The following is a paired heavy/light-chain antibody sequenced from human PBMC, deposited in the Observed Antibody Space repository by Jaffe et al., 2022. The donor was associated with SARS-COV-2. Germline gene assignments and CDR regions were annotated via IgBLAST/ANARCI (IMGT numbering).Light chain of an antibody. CDR2: KVS. V-gene: IGKV2-30*01. Sequence: DVVMTQSPLSLPVTLGQPASISCRSSQSLVYSDGDIYLNWFQQRPGQSPRRLIYKVSNRDSGVPDRFSGSGSGTDFTLKISRVEAEDVGVYFCMQGTHWPWTFGQGTKVEIK. CDR1: QSLVYSDGDIY. CDR3: MQGTHWPWT. J-gene: IGKJ1*01.
Heavy chain of an antibody. Sequence: QVQLQESGPGLVQPSQTLSLTCTVSGASISSGAYYWSWVRQYPGKGLEWIGYIFYSDNTYYNPSLKSRVTMSADTSKNQFSLKLTSVTAADTAVYHCARGSLAAGKKGCGMDVWGQGTTVTVSS. V-gene: IGHV4-31*03. D-gene: IGHD6-13*01. CDR2: IFYSDNT. CDR3: ARGSLAAGKKGCGMDV. J-gene: IGHJ6*02. CDR1: GASISSGAYY.